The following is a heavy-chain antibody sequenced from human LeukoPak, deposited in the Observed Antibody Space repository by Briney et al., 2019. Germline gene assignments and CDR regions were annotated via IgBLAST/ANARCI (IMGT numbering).Heavy chain of an antibody. J-gene: IGHJ5*02. V-gene: IGHV1-2*04. CDR3: ARGSIVVVVAALYNWFDP. Sequence: ASVKVSCKASGYTFTGYYMHWVRQAPGQGLEWMGWINPNSGGTNYAQKFQGWVTMTRDTSISTAYMELSRLRSDDTAAYYCARGSIVVVVAALYNWFDPWGQGTLVTVSS. CDR2: INPNSGGT. CDR1: GYTFTGYY. D-gene: IGHD2-15*01.